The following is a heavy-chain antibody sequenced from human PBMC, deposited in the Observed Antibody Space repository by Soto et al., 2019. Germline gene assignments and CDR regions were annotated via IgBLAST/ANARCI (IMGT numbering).Heavy chain of an antibody. CDR1: GGSISSSSYY. D-gene: IGHD3-3*01. CDR3: ASLRSRNDFWSGYYYYYYYGMDV. V-gene: IGHV4-39*01. J-gene: IGHJ6*02. Sequence: SETLSLTCTVSGGSISSSSYYWGWIRQPPGKGLEWIGSIYYSGSTYYNPSLKSRVTISVDTSKNQFSLKLSSVTAADTAVYYCASLRSRNDFWSGYYYYYYYGMDVWGQGTTVTVSS. CDR2: IYYSGST.